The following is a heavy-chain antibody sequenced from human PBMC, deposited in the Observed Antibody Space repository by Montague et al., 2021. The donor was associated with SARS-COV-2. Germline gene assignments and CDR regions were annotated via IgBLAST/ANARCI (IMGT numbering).Heavy chain of an antibody. V-gene: IGHV3-23*01. J-gene: IGHJ4*02. CDR3: TRGLYAAYH. Sequence: SLRLSCAASGFTFSDYSMYWVRQAPGKGLEWVSSINYRGTYYADSVRGRFTISRDNSKNTLYLQMHSLSAEDTAVYYCTRGLYAAYHWGQGTLVTVSS. CDR2: INYRGT. CDR1: GFTFSDYS. D-gene: IGHD2-8*01.